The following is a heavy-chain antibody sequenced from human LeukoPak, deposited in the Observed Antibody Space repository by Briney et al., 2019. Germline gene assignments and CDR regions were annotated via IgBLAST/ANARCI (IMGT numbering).Heavy chain of an antibody. CDR2: INHSGST. CDR1: GYSISSNYY. V-gene: IGHV4-38-2*02. J-gene: IGHJ5*02. Sequence: SETLSLTCTVSGYSISSNYYWGWIRQSPGKGLEWIGEINHSGSTNHNPSLKSRVTISVDTSKNQFSLKLSSVTAADTAVYYCARKLRYFSNWFDPWGQGTLVTVSS. CDR3: ARKLRYFSNWFDP. D-gene: IGHD3-9*01.